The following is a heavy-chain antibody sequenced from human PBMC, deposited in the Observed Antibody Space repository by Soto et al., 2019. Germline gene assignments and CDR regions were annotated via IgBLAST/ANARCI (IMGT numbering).Heavy chain of an antibody. CDR2: IIPIIGKA. V-gene: IGHV1-69*02. Sequence: QVQLVQSGAEVKKPGSSVKVSCKASGGTFSSYTFIWVRQAPGQGLEWMGRIIPIIGKATSAQNFQGRVTITADKSTSTANLELSSLRSEDTAVYYWAMSDDVINHEGPISFYLGQGTLVTVSS. CDR3: AMSDDVINHEGPISFY. CDR1: GGTFSSYT. J-gene: IGHJ4*02. D-gene: IGHD3-16*01.